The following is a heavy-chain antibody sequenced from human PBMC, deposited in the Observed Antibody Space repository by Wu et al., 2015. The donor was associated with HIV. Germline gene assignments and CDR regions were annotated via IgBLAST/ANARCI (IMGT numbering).Heavy chain of an antibody. CDR3: ARDRDCSGGTCYDSSDL. J-gene: IGHJ3*01. CDR1: GYRFNFYG. D-gene: IGHD2-15*01. V-gene: IGHV1-18*01. CDR2: IRVYNGET. Sequence: QLQLVQSGPEAKKPGASVRVSCKASGYRFNFYGISWVRQAPGQGLDWMGRIRVYNGETKYTQKYQGRLIMTTDTSTNTVYMELRSLRYDDTAIYYCARDRDCSGGTCYDSSDLWGQGTLVTVSS.